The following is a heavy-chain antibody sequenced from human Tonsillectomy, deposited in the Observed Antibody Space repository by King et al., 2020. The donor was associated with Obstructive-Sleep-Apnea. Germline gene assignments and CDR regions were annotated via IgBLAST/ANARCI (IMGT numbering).Heavy chain of an antibody. D-gene: IGHD1-7*01. V-gene: IGHV4-4*02. J-gene: IGHJ6*02. CDR1: GGSISSGDW. CDR3: ARDKELQTLDV. Sequence: VRLQESGPGLVKPSGTLSLTCDVSGGSISSGDWWSWVRQPPGKGLEWIGAIYYTGSTKYKPSLKSRVTISIDKAKNKFSLSLNSVTAADTAVYYCARDKELQTLDVWGPGTTVTVSS. CDR2: IYYTGST.